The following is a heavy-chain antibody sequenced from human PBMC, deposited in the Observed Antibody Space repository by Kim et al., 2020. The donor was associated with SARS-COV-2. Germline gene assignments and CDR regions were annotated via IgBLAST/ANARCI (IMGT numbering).Heavy chain of an antibody. CDR1: GGSVSSYY. CDR3: ARGHTSGWFYFDY. Sequence: SETLSLTCTVSGGSVSSYYWSWIRQPAGKGLEWIGRVYTSGSINYNPSLKSRVTMSVDTSKNQFSLKLSSMAAADTAVYYCARGHTSGWFYFDYWGQGTLVTVSS. J-gene: IGHJ4*02. CDR2: VYTSGSI. D-gene: IGHD6-19*01. V-gene: IGHV4-4*07.